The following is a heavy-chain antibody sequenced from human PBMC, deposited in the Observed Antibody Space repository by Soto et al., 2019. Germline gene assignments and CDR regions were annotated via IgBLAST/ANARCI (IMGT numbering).Heavy chain of an antibody. CDR3: AKGPKGPAGNWFDP. Sequence: GGSLRISCAASGFTFSSYAMSWVRQAPGKGLELVSAISGSGGSTYYADSVKGRFTISRDNSKNTLYLQMNSLRAEDTAVYYCAKGPKGPAGNWFDPWGQGTLVTVSS. D-gene: IGHD6-25*01. J-gene: IGHJ5*02. CDR2: ISGSGGST. CDR1: GFTFSSYA. V-gene: IGHV3-23*01.